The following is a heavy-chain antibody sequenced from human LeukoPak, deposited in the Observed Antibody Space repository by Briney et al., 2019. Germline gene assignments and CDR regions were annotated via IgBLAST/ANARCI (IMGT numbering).Heavy chain of an antibody. D-gene: IGHD4-17*01. J-gene: IGHJ4*02. CDR2: ISTTGSYI. CDR1: GFTFSSFY. Sequence: GGSLRLSCAAPGFTFSSFYMNWVRQAPGKGLAWVSSISTTGSYIYYADSLKGRFTISRDNAKNSLYLQMDSLRAEDTAVYYCTRVNGDHYYFDYWGQGTLVTVSS. V-gene: IGHV3-21*01. CDR3: TRVNGDHYYFDY.